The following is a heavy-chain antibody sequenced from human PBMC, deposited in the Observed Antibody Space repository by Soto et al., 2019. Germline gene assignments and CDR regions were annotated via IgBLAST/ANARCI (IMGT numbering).Heavy chain of an antibody. V-gene: IGHV3-21*01. CDR3: ARDTRGVVSPYYFDY. Sequence: EVQLVESGGGLVKPGGSLRLSCAASGFAFSSYSMNWVRQAPGKGLQWVSSITSTSSHMYYADSVKGRFTISRDNAKNSPYLQMNSLRVEDTAVFYCARDTRGVVSPYYFDYWGQGTLVTVSS. D-gene: IGHD2-15*01. CDR1: GFAFSSYS. CDR2: ITSTSSHM. J-gene: IGHJ4*02.